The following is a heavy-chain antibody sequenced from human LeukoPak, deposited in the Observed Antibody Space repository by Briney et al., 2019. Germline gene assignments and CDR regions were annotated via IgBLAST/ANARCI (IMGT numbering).Heavy chain of an antibody. CDR3: ARERVTQSSAIDP. D-gene: IGHD3-22*01. CDR2: IDTNTGNP. CDR1: GYTFSSYG. Sequence: ASVKVSCKASGYTFSSYGMNWVRQAPGQGLEWMGWIDTNTGNPTYAQGFTGRFVFYLDTSVNTAYLQISGLKAEDTAMYYCARERVTQSSAIDPWGQGTLVTVSS. V-gene: IGHV7-4-1*02. J-gene: IGHJ5*02.